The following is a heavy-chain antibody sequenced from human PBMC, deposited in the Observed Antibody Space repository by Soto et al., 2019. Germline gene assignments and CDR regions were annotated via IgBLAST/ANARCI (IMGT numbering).Heavy chain of an antibody. J-gene: IGHJ3*02. CDR1: GGSISSYY. CDR3: ARDLYYEGIDI. CDR2: IYYSGST. D-gene: IGHD3-22*01. Sequence: SETLSLTCTVSGGSISSYYWSWIRQPPGKGLEWIGYIYYSGSTNYNPSLKSRVTISVDTSKNQFSLKLSSVTAADTAVYYCARDLYYEGIDIWGQGTMVTVSS. V-gene: IGHV4-59*01.